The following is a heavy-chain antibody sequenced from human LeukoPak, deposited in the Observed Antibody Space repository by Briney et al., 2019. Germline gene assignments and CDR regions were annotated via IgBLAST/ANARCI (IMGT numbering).Heavy chain of an antibody. CDR2: ISNSGSII. CDR1: GFTFSDYY. Sequence: GGALRLSCAASGFTFSDYYMSWIRQAPGKGLEWVSYISNSGSIIEYVDSVKGRFTISRDNARNSLYLEMNSLRAEDTAVYYCARDGSGSFTTDWFDTWGQGTLVTVSS. V-gene: IGHV3-11*01. J-gene: IGHJ5*02. D-gene: IGHD1-26*01. CDR3: ARDGSGSFTTDWFDT.